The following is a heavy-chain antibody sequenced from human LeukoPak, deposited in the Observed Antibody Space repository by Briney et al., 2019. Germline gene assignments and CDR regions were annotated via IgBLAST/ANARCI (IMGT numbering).Heavy chain of an antibody. CDR1: GFTFSSYS. J-gene: IGHJ5*02. Sequence: GGSLRLSCAASGFTFSSYSMNWVRQAPGKGLEWVSSISSSSSYIYYADSVKGRFTISRDNAENSLYLQMNSLRAEDTAVYYCARGPRGYGDYRVVWFDPWGQGTLVTVSS. D-gene: IGHD4-17*01. CDR2: ISSSSSYI. CDR3: ARGPRGYGDYRVVWFDP. V-gene: IGHV3-21*01.